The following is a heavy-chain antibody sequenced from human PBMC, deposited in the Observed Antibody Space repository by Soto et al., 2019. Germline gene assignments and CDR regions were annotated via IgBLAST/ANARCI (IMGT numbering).Heavy chain of an antibody. CDR3: ARTRKNWFDP. CDR2: INHSGST. CDR1: GGSFSGYY. V-gene: IGHV4-34*01. J-gene: IGHJ5*02. Sequence: SETLSLTCAVYGGSFSGYYWSWIRQPPGKGLEWIGEINHSGSTNYNPSLKSRVTISVDTSKNQFFLKLSSVTAADTAVYYCARTRKNWFDPWGQGTLVTVSS.